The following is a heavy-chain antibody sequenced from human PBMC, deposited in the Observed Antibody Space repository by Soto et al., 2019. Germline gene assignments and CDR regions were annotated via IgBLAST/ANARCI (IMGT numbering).Heavy chain of an antibody. CDR1: GGSFSGFY. CDR3: VSKLGSCTGGSCNWYFDL. Sequence: LSLTCAVYGGSFSGFYWSWIRQPPGKGLEWIGEINHSGSTNYNPSLKSRVTISADTSKNQFSLQLSSVTAADTAVYYCVSKLGSCTGGSCNWYFDLWGRGTLVTVSS. CDR2: INHSGST. V-gene: IGHV4-34*01. D-gene: IGHD2-15*01. J-gene: IGHJ2*01.